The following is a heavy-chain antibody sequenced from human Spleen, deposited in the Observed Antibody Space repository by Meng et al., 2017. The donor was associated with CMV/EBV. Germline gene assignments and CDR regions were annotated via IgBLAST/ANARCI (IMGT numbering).Heavy chain of an antibody. V-gene: IGHV4-38-2*02. Sequence: SETLSLTCTVSGYFISSGYYWGWIRQPPGKGLEWIGSIYHSESTYYNPSLKRRVSISVDTSKNQFSLTLISVTAADTAVYYCVRVATSYDFWSDYPTNHFYYFDYWGQGTLVTVSS. D-gene: IGHD3-3*01. CDR3: VRVATSYDFWSDYPTNHFYYFDY. CDR2: IYHSEST. J-gene: IGHJ4*02. CDR1: GYFISSGYY.